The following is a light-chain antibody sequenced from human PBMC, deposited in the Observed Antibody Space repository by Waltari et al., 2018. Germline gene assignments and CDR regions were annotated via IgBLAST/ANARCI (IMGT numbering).Light chain of an antibody. Sequence: DIQMTQSPSSLSASVGDRVTITCQASQDISNYLNWYHQKPGKAPKLLIYDASNLETGVPSRFSGSGSGTDFTFTISSLQPEDIATYYCQQYDNPSITFGQGTRLEIK. CDR2: DAS. J-gene: IGKJ5*01. CDR1: QDISNY. V-gene: IGKV1-33*01. CDR3: QQYDNPSIT.